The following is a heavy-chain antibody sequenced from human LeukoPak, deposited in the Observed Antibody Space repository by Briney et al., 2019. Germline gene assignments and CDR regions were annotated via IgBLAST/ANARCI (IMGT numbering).Heavy chain of an antibody. CDR1: GFTFSSYG. V-gene: IGHV3-30*02. D-gene: IGHD2-2*01. J-gene: IGHJ4*02. Sequence: GGSLRLSCAASGFTFSSYGMHWVRQAPGKGLEWVAFIRYDGSNKYYADSVKGRFTISRDNSKNTLYLQMNSLRAEDTAVYYCAKSPFAGHIYCSSTSCPLDYWGQGTLVTVSS. CDR2: IRYDGSNK. CDR3: AKSPFAGHIYCSSTSCPLDY.